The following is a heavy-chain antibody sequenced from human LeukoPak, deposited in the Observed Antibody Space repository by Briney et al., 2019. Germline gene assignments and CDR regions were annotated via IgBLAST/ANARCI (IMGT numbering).Heavy chain of an antibody. J-gene: IGHJ6*03. CDR1: GFTFSSYS. CDR3: TSCYSNLSFYYYYYMDV. Sequence: PGGSLRLSCAASGFTFSSYSMNWVRQAPGKGLEWVSYISSSSTIYYADSVKGRFTISRDNAKNSLYLQMNSLRAEDTAVYYCTSCYSNLSFYYYYYMDVWGKGTTVTVSS. D-gene: IGHD2-21*02. CDR2: ISSSSTI. V-gene: IGHV3-48*01.